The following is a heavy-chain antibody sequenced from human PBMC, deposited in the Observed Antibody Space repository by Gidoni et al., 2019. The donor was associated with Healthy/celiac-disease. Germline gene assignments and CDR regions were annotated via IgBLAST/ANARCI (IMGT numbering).Heavy chain of an antibody. J-gene: IGHJ6*02. CDR3: ARDHRYCSSTSCYYYYYGMDV. CDR2: ISAYNGNT. D-gene: IGHD2-2*01. V-gene: IGHV1-18*01. Sequence: QVQLVQSGAEVKKPGASVTVSCKASGYTFTSSGISWVRQAPGQGLEWMGWISAYNGNTNYAQKLQGRVTMTTDTSTSTAYMELRSLRSDDTAVYYCARDHRYCSSTSCYYYYYGMDVWGQGTTVTVSS. CDR1: GYTFTSSG.